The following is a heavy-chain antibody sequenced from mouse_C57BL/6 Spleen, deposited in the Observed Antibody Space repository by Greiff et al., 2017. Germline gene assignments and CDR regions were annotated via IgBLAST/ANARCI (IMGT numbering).Heavy chain of an antibody. Sequence: QVQLQQPGAELVMPGASVKLSCKASGYTFTSYWMHWVKQRPGQGLEWIGEIDPSDSYTNYNQKFKGKSTLTVDKSSSTAYMQLSSLTSEDSAVYYCARVITTVVAGVDYAMDYWGQGTSVTVSS. CDR1: GYTFTSYW. CDR2: IDPSDSYT. J-gene: IGHJ4*01. D-gene: IGHD1-1*01. V-gene: IGHV1-69*01. CDR3: ARVITTVVAGVDYAMDY.